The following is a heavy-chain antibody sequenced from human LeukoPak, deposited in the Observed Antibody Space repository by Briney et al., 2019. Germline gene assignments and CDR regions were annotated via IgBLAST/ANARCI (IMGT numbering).Heavy chain of an antibody. Sequence: GGSLEPPCAASGFTFSSFGMYWVRQAPGKGLEWVAAVSFDGDNEDYGDSVKRRFTISRDNSKNTLYLQMNILRAEDTAVYYCASGGCSAITCAFRHWGQGTLVPVSS. V-gene: IGHV3-30*04. CDR3: ASGGCSAITCAFRH. CDR1: GFTFSSFG. D-gene: IGHD2-15*01. CDR2: VSFDGDNE. J-gene: IGHJ1*01.